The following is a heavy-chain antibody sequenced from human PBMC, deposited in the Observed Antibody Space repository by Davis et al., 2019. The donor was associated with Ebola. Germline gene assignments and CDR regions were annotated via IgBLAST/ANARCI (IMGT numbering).Heavy chain of an antibody. J-gene: IGHJ4*02. CDR3: ARDVLTRYGGQNY. D-gene: IGHD1-26*01. Sequence: PGGSLRLSCVGSEFTFRSYWFHWVRQAPGKGLEWVSHISVGTGAIEYADSVKGRFTMSRDNAKNSLYLQMNSLRDEDTAVYYCARDVLTRYGGQNYWGQGTLVTVSS. CDR2: ISVGTGAI. V-gene: IGHV3-48*02. CDR1: EFTFRSYW.